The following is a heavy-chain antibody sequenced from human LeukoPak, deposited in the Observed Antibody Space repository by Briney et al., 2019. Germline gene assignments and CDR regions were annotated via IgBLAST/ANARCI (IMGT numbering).Heavy chain of an antibody. V-gene: IGHV3-30*02. J-gene: IGHJ6*03. CDR1: GFTFSSYG. Sequence: GGSLRLSCAASGFTFSSYGMHWVRQAPGKGLEWVAFIRYDGSNKYYADSVKGRFTISRDNSKNTLYLQMNSLRAEDTAVYYCAKDKGDYFYYYYMDVWGKGTTVTVSS. D-gene: IGHD4-17*01. CDR3: AKDKGDYFYYYYMDV. CDR2: IRYDGSNK.